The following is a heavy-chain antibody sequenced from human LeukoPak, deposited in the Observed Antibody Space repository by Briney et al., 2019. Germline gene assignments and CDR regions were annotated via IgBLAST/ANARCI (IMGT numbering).Heavy chain of an antibody. V-gene: IGHV3-21*01. CDR2: ISSSSSYI. Sequence: GGSLRLFCAASGFTFSSYSMNWVRQAPGKGLEWVSSISSSSSYIYYADSVKGRFTISRDNAKNSLYLQMNSLRAEDTAVYYCARDSTNYERWFDPWGQGTLVTVSS. CDR3: ARDSTNYERWFDP. CDR1: GFTFSSYS. J-gene: IGHJ5*02. D-gene: IGHD4/OR15-4a*01.